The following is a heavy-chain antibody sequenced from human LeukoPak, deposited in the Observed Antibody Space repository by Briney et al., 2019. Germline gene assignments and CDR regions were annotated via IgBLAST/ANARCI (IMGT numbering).Heavy chain of an antibody. CDR3: AKGHTYGLGESYLDF. CDR1: GYTFDDYA. CDR2: ISWNSGSI. J-gene: IGHJ4*02. Sequence: GGSLRLSCEASGYTFDDYAMHWVRQAPGKGLEWVSAISWNSGSIGYADSVKGRFTISRDNGKNPLYLQMNSLRTEDTALYYCAKGHTYGLGESYLDFWGQGTLDSVSS. D-gene: IGHD5-18*01. V-gene: IGHV3-9*01.